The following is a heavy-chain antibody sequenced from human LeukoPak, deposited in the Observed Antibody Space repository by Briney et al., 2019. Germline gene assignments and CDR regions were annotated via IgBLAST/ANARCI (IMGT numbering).Heavy chain of an antibody. CDR3: ATGSSIADPDYYGMDV. J-gene: IGHJ6*02. CDR2: IYYSGST. D-gene: IGHD6-6*01. V-gene: IGHV4-31*03. CDR1: GGSISSGGYY. Sequence: SETLSLTCTVSGGSISSGGYYWSWVRQHPGKGLEWIGYIYYSGSTYYNPSLKSRVTISVDTSKNQFSLKLSSVTAADTAVYYCATGSSIADPDYYGMDVWGQGTTVTVSS.